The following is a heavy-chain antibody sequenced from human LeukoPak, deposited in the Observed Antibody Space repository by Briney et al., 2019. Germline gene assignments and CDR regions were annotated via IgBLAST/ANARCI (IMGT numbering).Heavy chain of an antibody. CDR1: GGSISSGSYY. CDR2: IYTSGST. CDR3: AREVYDSSGYYLDY. J-gene: IGHJ4*02. Sequence: PSETLSLTCTVSGGSISSGSYYWSWIRQPAGKGPEWIGRIYTSGSTNYNPSLKSRVTISVDTSKNQFSLKLSSVTAADTAVYYCAREVYDSSGYYLDYWGQGTLVTVSS. V-gene: IGHV4-61*02. D-gene: IGHD3-22*01.